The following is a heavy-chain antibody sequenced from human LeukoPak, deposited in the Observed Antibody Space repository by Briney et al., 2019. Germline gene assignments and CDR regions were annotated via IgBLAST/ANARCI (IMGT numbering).Heavy chain of an antibody. Sequence: ASVKVSCKASGYTFTGYYMHWVRRAPGQGLEWMGWINPNSGGTNYAQKFQGRVTMTRDTSISTAYMELCGLRSDDTAVYYCARDGVAAADSAFDIWGQGTMVTVSS. J-gene: IGHJ3*02. CDR2: INPNSGGT. CDR1: GYTFTGYY. D-gene: IGHD6-13*01. CDR3: ARDGVAAADSAFDI. V-gene: IGHV1-2*02.